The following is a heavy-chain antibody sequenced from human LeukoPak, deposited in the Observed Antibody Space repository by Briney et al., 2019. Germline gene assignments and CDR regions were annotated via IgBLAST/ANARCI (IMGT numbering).Heavy chain of an antibody. CDR2: IKQDGSEK. Sequence: PGGSLRLSCAASGFTFSSYWMSWVRQAPGKGLEWVANIKQDGSEKYYVDSVRGRFTISRDNAKNSLYLQMNSLRAEDTAVYYCARDSGSLGIAAAEGYYYGMDVWGQGTTVTVSS. CDR1: GFTFSSYW. CDR3: ARDSGSLGIAAAEGYYYGMDV. V-gene: IGHV3-7*01. J-gene: IGHJ6*02. D-gene: IGHD6-13*01.